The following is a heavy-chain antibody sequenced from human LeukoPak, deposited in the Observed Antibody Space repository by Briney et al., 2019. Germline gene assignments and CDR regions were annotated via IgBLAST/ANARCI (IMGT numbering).Heavy chain of an antibody. CDR3: ARVKLEDSSYDILTGYQPFDP. J-gene: IGHJ5*02. CDR1: GYTFTSYY. V-gene: IGHV1-46*01. D-gene: IGHD3-9*01. CDR2: INPSGGST. Sequence: GASVKVSCKASGYTFTSYYMHWVRQAPGQGLEWMGIINPSGGSTSYAQKFQGRVTMTRDTSTSTVYMELSSLRSEDTAVYYCARVKLEDSSYDILTGYQPFDPWGQGTLVTVSS.